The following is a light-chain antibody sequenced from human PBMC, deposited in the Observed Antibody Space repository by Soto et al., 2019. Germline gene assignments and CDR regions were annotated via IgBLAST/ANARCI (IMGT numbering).Light chain of an antibody. Sequence: DIQMTQSPSTLSASVGDRVTFTCRASQSISHWLAWYQQKPGKAPKLLIYKASTLQRGVPSRFSVSGSGTEFTIAISSLQPDDFATYYCQQYKTYSLTFGGGTKVEIK. CDR2: KAS. CDR3: QQYKTYSLT. J-gene: IGKJ4*01. V-gene: IGKV1-5*03. CDR1: QSISHW.